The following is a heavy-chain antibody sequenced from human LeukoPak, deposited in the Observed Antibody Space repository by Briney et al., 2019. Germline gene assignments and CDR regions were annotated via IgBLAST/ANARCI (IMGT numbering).Heavy chain of an antibody. J-gene: IGHJ6*02. CDR2: IYYSGST. CDR3: ARDRYYYGSGYYGMDV. CDR1: GGSISSYY. V-gene: IGHV4-59*01. Sequence: SETLSLTCTVSGGSISSYYWSWIRQPPGKGLEWIGYIYYSGSTNYNPSLKSRVTISVDTSKNQFSLKLSSVTAADTAVYYCARDRYYYGSGYYGMDVWGQGTTVTVSS. D-gene: IGHD3-10*01.